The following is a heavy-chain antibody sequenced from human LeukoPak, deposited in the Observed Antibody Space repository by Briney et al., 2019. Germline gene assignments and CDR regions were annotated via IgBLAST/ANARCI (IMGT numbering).Heavy chain of an antibody. D-gene: IGHD4-17*01. Sequence: GGSLRLSCAASGFTFSSYSMNWVRQAPGKGLEWVSSISSSSSYIYYADSVKGRFTISRDNAKNSLYLQMNSLRAEDTAVYYCAREVRTTVRPHGMDVWGQGTTVTVSS. J-gene: IGHJ6*02. CDR3: AREVRTTVRPHGMDV. CDR1: GFTFSSYS. V-gene: IGHV3-21*04. CDR2: ISSSSSYI.